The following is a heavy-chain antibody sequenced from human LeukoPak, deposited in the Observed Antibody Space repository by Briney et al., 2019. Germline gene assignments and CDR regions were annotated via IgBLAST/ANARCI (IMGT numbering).Heavy chain of an antibody. CDR1: GYTFTSYD. Sequence: ASVKVSCKASGYTFTSYDINWVRQATGQGLEWLGWMSASSGNTCYAQKFQGRVSMTRATSISTAYLELSSLTFEDTAVYYCVRTPPKGDIDYWGQGTLVTVSS. J-gene: IGHJ4*02. CDR3: VRTPPKGDIDY. D-gene: IGHD2-21*02. CDR2: MSASSGNT. V-gene: IGHV1-8*01.